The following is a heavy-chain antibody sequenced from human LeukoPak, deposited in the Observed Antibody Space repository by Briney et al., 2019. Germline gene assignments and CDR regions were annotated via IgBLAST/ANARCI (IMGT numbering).Heavy chain of an antibody. CDR2: FDPEDGET. Sequence: GASVKVSCKVSRYTLTELSMHWVRQAPGKGLEWMGRFDPEDGETIYAQKFQGRVTMTEDTSTNTAYMELSSLRSEDTAVYYCATADVAVAGTPDYWGQGTLVTVSS. CDR3: ATADVAVAGTPDY. CDR1: RYTLTELS. D-gene: IGHD6-19*01. V-gene: IGHV1-24*01. J-gene: IGHJ4*02.